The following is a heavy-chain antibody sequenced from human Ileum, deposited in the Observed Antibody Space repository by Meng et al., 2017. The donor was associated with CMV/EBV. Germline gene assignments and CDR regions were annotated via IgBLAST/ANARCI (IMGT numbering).Heavy chain of an antibody. Sequence: QVQVRGVCPGLAGASGTLSFTCTGSGGSINNSPYFWGWIGQPPGNGLELIGSIYYSGTTSYIPSLKSRITISVDTSKNQFSLKLTSVTAADTAVYYCARSSGSGSFSYWGQGTLVTVAS. CDR1: GGSINNSPYF. CDR2: IYYSGTT. D-gene: IGHD3-10*01. J-gene: IGHJ4*02. CDR3: ARSSGSGSFSY. V-gene: IGHV4-39*07.